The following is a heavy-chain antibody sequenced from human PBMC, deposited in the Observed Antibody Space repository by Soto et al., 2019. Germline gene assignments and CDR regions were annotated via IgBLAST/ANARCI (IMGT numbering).Heavy chain of an antibody. J-gene: IGHJ4*02. Sequence: QVQLQESGPGLVKPSQTLSLTCTVSGGSISTGGYYWSWIRQHPGKGLEWIGYIYYSGSTYYNPSLMGRVTISMDTSKNQFSLKLSSVTAADTAVYYCATDEPGGYYDSSGYPYWGQGTLVTVSS. CDR2: IYYSGST. V-gene: IGHV4-31*03. CDR3: ATDEPGGYYDSSGYPY. CDR1: GGSISTGGYY. D-gene: IGHD3-22*01.